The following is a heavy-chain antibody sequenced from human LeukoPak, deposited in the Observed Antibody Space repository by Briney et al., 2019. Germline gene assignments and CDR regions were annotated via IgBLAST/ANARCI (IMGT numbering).Heavy chain of an antibody. CDR2: VYSGGST. CDR1: GFIVTNNY. J-gene: IGHJ4*02. D-gene: IGHD2-8*01. V-gene: IGHV3-66*01. CDR3: ARAPPAVLIDKKG. Sequence: GGSLRLSCTASGFIVTNNYINWVRQAPGKGLEWVSLVYSGGSTYYADSVKGRFTISRDNSKNMVYLQMNSLRAEDTAMYYCARAPPAVLIDKKGWGQETLLTVPS.